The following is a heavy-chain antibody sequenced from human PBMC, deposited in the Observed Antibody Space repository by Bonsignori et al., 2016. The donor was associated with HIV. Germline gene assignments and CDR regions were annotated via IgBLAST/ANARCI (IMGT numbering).Heavy chain of an antibody. V-gene: IGHV3-21*01. CDR3: ARDGALAAIFQWELPVRNRGFDY. CDR2: ISSSSSYI. D-gene: IGHD1-26*01. J-gene: IGHJ4*02. Sequence: VRQAPGKGLEWVSSISSSSSYIYYADSVKGRFTISRDNAKNPLYLQMNSLRAEDTAVYYCARDGALAAIFQWELPVRNRGFDYWGQGTLVTVSS.